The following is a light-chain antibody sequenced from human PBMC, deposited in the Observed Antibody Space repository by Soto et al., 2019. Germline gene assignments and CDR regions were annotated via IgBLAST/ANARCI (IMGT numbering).Light chain of an antibody. CDR1: SSDVGGYNY. CDR2: DVS. Sequence: QSVLTQPRSVSGSPGQSATISCTGTSSDVGGYNYVSWYQQHPGKAPKLMIYDVSKRPSGVPDRFSGSKSGNTASLTISGLQAEDEADYYCCSYAGSFTYVLFGGGTKVTVL. V-gene: IGLV2-11*01. CDR3: CSYAGSFTYVL. J-gene: IGLJ2*01.